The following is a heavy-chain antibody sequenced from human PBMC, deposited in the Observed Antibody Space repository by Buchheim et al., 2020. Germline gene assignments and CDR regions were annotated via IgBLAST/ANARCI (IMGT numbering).Heavy chain of an antibody. CDR1: GGSISSSSYY. V-gene: IGHV4-61*05. J-gene: IGHJ6*03. Sequence: QLQLQESGPGLVKPSETLSLTCTVSGGSISSSSYYWGWIRQPPGKGLEWIGYIYYSGSTNYNPSLKSRVTISVDTSKNQFSLKLSSVTAADTAVYYCARSGYSVYDFYYYYYMGVWGKGTT. CDR3: ARSGYSVYDFYYYYYMGV. D-gene: IGHD5/OR15-5a*01. CDR2: IYYSGST.